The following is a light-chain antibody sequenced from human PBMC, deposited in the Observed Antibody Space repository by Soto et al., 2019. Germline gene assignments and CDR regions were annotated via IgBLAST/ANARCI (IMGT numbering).Light chain of an antibody. V-gene: IGLV1-44*01. CDR1: SSNIGSNT. Sequence: QSVLTQPPSASGTPGQRVTISCSGSSSNIGSNTVNWYQQLPGTAPKLLIYNNNQRPSGVPDRFSGSKSGTSASLAISGLQSEDEADYYCVAWDDSLNGLVFGTGTKVTVL. CDR2: NNN. J-gene: IGLJ1*01. CDR3: VAWDDSLNGLV.